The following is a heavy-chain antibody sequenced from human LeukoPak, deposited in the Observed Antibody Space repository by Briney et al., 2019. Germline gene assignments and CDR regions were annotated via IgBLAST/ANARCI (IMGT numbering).Heavy chain of an antibody. D-gene: IGHD3-10*01. J-gene: IGHJ3*02. CDR1: GSTLSSYD. Sequence: GSLRLSCAASGSTLSSYDMHWVRQTTGESLEWVSIIYKTGETYYPDSVKGRFTISRESAKNSLYLQMNSLRAGDTAVYYCAREMSGSNDAFDIWGQGTMVTVSS. V-gene: IGHV3-13*01. CDR2: IYKTGET. CDR3: AREMSGSNDAFDI.